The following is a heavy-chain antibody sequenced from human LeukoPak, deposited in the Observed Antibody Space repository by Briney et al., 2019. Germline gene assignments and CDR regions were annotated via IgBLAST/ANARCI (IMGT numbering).Heavy chain of an antibody. CDR3: ARDSTSYYDSGSSGPHYFDN. V-gene: IGHV3-33*01. CDR2: IWYDGSNK. J-gene: IGHJ4*02. Sequence: GGSLRLSCAASGFTFSSYGMHWVRQAPGKGLEWVAVIWYDGSNKYYADSVKGRFTISRDNSKNTLYLQMNSLRAEDTAVYYCARDSTSYYDSGSSGPHYFDNWGQGTLVTVSS. D-gene: IGHD3-10*01. CDR1: GFTFSSYG.